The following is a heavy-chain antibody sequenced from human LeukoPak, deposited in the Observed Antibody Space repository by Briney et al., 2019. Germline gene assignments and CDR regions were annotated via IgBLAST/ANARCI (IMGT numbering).Heavy chain of an antibody. CDR2: INPNSGGT. CDR3: AKGRVVAGSKSLTYHWFDP. Sequence: GSVKVSCKASGYAFTGYYIHWVRQAPGQGLGWMGWINPNSGGTKYAQKFQGRVTMTRDTSITTAYMGLSRLRSDDTAVYYCAKGRVVAGSKSLTYHWFDPWGQGTLVTVSS. J-gene: IGHJ5*02. CDR1: GYAFTGYY. D-gene: IGHD6-19*01. V-gene: IGHV1-2*02.